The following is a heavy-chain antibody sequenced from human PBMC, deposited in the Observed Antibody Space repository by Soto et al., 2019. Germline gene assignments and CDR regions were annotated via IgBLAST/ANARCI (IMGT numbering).Heavy chain of an antibody. CDR3: VRRGKYSTSSRSKSWFYP. V-gene: IGHV5-51*01. Sequence: PGESLKISCKGSGYTFTNYWIGWVRQMPGKGLEWMGFIYPGDSDTIYSPSFQGQVTISADKSITTAYLQWSSLKASDSAMYYCVRRGKYSTSSRSKSWFYPWGQGTLVTVSS. CDR1: GYTFTNYW. D-gene: IGHD6-6*01. J-gene: IGHJ5*02. CDR2: IYPGDSDT.